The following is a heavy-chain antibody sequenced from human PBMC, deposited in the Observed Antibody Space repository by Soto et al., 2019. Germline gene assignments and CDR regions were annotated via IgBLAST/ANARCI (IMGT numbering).Heavy chain of an antibody. D-gene: IGHD3-10*01. Sequence: PGGFLRLSCAASGVTFSSYAMSWVRQAPGKGLEWVSAISGSGGSTYYADSVKGRFTISRDNSKNTLYLQMNSLRAEDTAVYYCAKGSSRVVRGVAPYYFDYWGQGTLVTVSS. J-gene: IGHJ4*02. V-gene: IGHV3-23*01. CDR1: GVTFSSYA. CDR3: AKGSSRVVRGVAPYYFDY. CDR2: ISGSGGST.